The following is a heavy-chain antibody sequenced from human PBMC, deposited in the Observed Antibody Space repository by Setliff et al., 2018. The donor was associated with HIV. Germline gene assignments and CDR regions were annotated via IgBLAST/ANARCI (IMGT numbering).Heavy chain of an antibody. V-gene: IGHV4-59*01. CDR1: GGSISSYY. D-gene: IGHD3-22*01. CDR2: IYYSGST. CDR3: AREREGYYDSSGYYYGAFDI. J-gene: IGHJ3*02. Sequence: SETLSLTCTVSGGSISSYYWSWIRQPPGKGLEWIGYIYYSGSTNYNPSLKSRVTISVDTSKNQFSLKLSSVTAADTAVYYCAREREGYYDSSGYYYGAFDIWGQVTMVTVSS.